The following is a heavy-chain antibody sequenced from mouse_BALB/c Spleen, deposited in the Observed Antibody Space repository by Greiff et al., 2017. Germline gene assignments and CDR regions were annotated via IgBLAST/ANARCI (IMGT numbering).Heavy chain of an antibody. CDR1: GYTFTSYT. Sequence: QVQLQQSAAELARPGASVKMSCKASGYTFTSYTMHWVKQRPGQGLEWIGYINPSSGYTEYNQKFKDKTTLTADKSSSTAYMQLSSLTSEDSAVYYCARGGRRGAMDDWGQGTSVTVSS. CDR2: INPSSGYT. V-gene: IGHV1-4*02. CDR3: ARGGRRGAMDD. J-gene: IGHJ4*01.